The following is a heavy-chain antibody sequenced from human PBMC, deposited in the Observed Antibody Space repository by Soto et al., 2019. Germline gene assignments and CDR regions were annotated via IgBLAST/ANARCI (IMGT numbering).Heavy chain of an antibody. CDR3: ARRDRYYVSPGWFDT. V-gene: IGHV4-39*01. CDR2: VYYNENT. CDR1: GASIRSTDYY. D-gene: IGHD3-16*01. Sequence: PSETLSLTCTVAGASIRSTDYYWGWIRQPPGKGLEWIGTVYYNENTYYNPSIKSRVTRTVDTSKNQFSRNLRSVTSADTAMYFCARRDRYYVSPGWFDTWGQGTLVTVSS. J-gene: IGHJ5*02.